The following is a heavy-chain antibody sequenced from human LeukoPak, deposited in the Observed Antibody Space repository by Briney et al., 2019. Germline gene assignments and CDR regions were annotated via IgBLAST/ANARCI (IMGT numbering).Heavy chain of an antibody. CDR1: GFTFSGYW. V-gene: IGHV3-7*04. D-gene: IGHD3-16*01. CDR3: ARISRYGLDY. Sequence: PGGSLRLSCAASGFTFSGYWMSCVRQAPGKGLEWLANIKSDGSEKYYVDSVKGRFTISRDNAKNSLYLQMNSLRPEDTAVYYCARISRYGLDYWGQGTLVTVSS. CDR2: IKSDGSEK. J-gene: IGHJ4*02.